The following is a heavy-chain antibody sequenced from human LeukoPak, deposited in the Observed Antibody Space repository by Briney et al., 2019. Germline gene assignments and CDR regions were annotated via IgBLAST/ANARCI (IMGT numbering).Heavy chain of an antibody. J-gene: IGHJ6*02. V-gene: IGHV1-69*13. CDR1: GGTFSSYA. CDR2: IIPIFGTA. Sequence: ASVKVSCKASGGTFSSYAISWVRQAPGQGLEWMGGIIPIFGTANYAQKFQGRVTITADESTSTAYMELSSLRSEDTAVYYCARGVVAARPGYYYYYGMDVWGQGTTVTVSS. D-gene: IGHD6-6*01. CDR3: ARGVVAARPGYYYYYGMDV.